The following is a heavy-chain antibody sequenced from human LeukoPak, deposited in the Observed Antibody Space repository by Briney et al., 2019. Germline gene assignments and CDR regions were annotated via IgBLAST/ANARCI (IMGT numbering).Heavy chain of an antibody. CDR3: ARDRYYYDSSNYSHRLDY. D-gene: IGHD3-22*01. CDR2: MNPNSGNT. CDR1: GYTFTSYD. J-gene: IGHJ4*02. V-gene: IGHV1-8*03. Sequence: ASVRVSCKASGYTFTSYDINWVRQAAGQGLEWMGYMNPNSGNTGYAQKFHGRVTITRDTSISTAYMELSSLRSEDTAVYYCARDRYYYDSSNYSHRLDYWGQGTLVTVSS.